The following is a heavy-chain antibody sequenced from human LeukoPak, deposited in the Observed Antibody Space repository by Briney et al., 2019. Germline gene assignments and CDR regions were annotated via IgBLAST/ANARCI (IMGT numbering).Heavy chain of an antibody. CDR3: TRDQT. CDR1: LGSHW. CDR2: IKEDGSQK. V-gene: IGHV3-7*01. Sequence: GGSLRLTCVGALGSHWMGWVRQAPGKGLEWVANIKEDGSQKYYMDSVKGRFTISRDNAKSSLFLQMNNLRVEDTAVYYCTRDQTWGQGTLVTVSS. J-gene: IGHJ4*02.